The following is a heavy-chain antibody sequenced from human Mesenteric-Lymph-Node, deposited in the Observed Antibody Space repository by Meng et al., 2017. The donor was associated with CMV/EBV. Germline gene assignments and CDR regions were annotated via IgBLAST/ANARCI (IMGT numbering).Heavy chain of an antibody. J-gene: IGHJ4*02. CDR1: GGTFRSYD. Sequence: SGGTFRSYDIRWVRQAPGQGLEWMGRIIPMYEITTYAQKFQGRVTITADKSTTTAYMELSRLRSEDTALYYCATERPYTSSAISDFWGQGTLVTVSS. V-gene: IGHV1-69*04. CDR2: IIPMYEIT. CDR3: ATERPYTSSAISDF. D-gene: IGHD6-6*01.